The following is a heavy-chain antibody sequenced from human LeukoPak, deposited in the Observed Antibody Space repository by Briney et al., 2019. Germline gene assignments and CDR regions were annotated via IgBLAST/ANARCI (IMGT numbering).Heavy chain of an antibody. J-gene: IGHJ4*02. CDR2: INPNGGAT. CDR1: GYTFTSYY. CDR3: ARAANTFGVEFDY. V-gene: IGHV1-46*01. Sequence: AAVKVSCKASGYTFTSYYMHWVRQAPGQGLEWMGIINPNGGATSYAQKFQGRVTMARDTSTSTVYMELSSLTSEDTAVYYCARAANTFGVEFDYWVQGTLATVTS. D-gene: IGHD3-16*01.